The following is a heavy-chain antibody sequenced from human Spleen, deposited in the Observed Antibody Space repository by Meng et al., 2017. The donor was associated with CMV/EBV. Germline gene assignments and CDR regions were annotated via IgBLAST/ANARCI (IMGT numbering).Heavy chain of an antibody. CDR3: ARGCSSFTCYRGSGWFDP. CDR2: INPNTGGT. V-gene: IGHV1-2*02. CDR1: GYTFADYY. D-gene: IGHD2-2*01. J-gene: IGHJ5*02. Sequence: ASVKVSCKASGYTFADYYIHWVRQAPGQGLEWLGWINPNTGGTNSAQKFQGRVTMTRETSISTVYLELSRLRFDDTAVYYCARGCSSFTCYRGSGWFDPWGQGSLVTVSS.